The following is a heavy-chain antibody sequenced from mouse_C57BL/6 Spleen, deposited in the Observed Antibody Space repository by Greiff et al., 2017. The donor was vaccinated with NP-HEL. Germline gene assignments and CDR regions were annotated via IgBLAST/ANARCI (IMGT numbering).Heavy chain of an antibody. CDR2: IHPNSGST. CDR3: ARKDYSNYDGFAY. D-gene: IGHD2-5*01. CDR1: GYTFTSYW. V-gene: IGHV1-64*01. J-gene: IGHJ3*01. Sequence: QVQLQQPGAELVKPGASVKLTCKASGYTFTSYWMHWVKQRPGQGLEWIGMIHPNSGSTNYNEKFKSKATLTVDKSSSTAYMQLSSLTSEDSAVYYCARKDYSNYDGFAYWGQGTLVTVSA.